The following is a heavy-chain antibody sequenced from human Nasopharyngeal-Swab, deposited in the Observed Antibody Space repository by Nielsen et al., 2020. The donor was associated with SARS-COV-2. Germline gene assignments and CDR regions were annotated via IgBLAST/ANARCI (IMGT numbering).Heavy chain of an antibody. Sequence: RQAPGKGLEWIGEINHSGSTNYNPSLKSRVIISVDTSKNQFSLKLSSVTAADTAVYYCARGAPRGGYDFSLYYYYYYGVDVWGQGTTVTVSS. CDR3: ARGAPRGGYDFSLYYYYYYGVDV. CDR2: INHSGST. V-gene: IGHV4-34*01. J-gene: IGHJ6*02. D-gene: IGHD5-12*01.